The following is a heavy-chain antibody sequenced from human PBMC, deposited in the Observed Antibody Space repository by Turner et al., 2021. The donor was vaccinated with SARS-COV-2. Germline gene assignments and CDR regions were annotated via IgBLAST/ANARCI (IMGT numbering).Heavy chain of an antibody. CDR3: ARGPPRIAAAGTAFDP. CDR2: IHHTGGT. D-gene: IGHD6-25*01. CDR1: GGGISTYY. J-gene: IGHJ5*02. Sequence: QVQLQESGPGLVKSSENLSLTCSVSGGGISTYYWSWIRRPPGKGLEWIGYIHHTGGTNYNRSLGSRVTMSVDTSKNQFSLNLSPVTAADTAIYFCARGPPRIAAAGTAFDPWGQGTLVTVFS. V-gene: IGHV4-59*01.